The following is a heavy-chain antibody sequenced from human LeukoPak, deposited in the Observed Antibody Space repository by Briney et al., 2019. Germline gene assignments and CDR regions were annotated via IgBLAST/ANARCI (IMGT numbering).Heavy chain of an antibody. J-gene: IGHJ4*02. Sequence: SETLSLTCTVSGGSISSYYWSWIRQPAGKGLEWIGRIYTSGSTNYNPSLKSRVTMSVDTSKNQFSLKLSSVTAADTAFYYCARHHYYYPSGSGFDYWGQGSLVTVSS. CDR3: ARHHYYYPSGSGFDY. CDR1: GGSISSYY. D-gene: IGHD3-10*01. CDR2: IYTSGST. V-gene: IGHV4-4*07.